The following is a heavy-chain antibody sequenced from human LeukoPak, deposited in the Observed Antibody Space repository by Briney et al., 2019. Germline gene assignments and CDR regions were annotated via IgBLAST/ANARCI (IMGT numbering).Heavy chain of an antibody. J-gene: IGHJ4*02. Sequence: SGGSLRLSCAASGFTFGSYGMHWVRQAPGKGLEWVAVISYDGSNKYYADSVKGRFTISRDNSKNTLYLQMNSLRAEDTAVYYCAKDRRYSSSWYYFDYWGQGTLVTVSS. CDR1: GFTFGSYG. D-gene: IGHD6-13*01. CDR3: AKDRRYSSSWYYFDY. V-gene: IGHV3-30*18. CDR2: ISYDGSNK.